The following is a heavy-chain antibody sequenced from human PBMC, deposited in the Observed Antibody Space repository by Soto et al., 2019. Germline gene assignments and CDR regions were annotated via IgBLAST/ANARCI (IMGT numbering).Heavy chain of an antibody. CDR3: ASGGNWFDP. CDR2: MYYNGNI. V-gene: IGHV4-59*01. CDR1: GGSISNYY. J-gene: IGHJ5*02. D-gene: IGHD3-16*01. Sequence: QLQVQESGPGLVKPSETLSLTCNVSGGSISNYYWTWIRQSPEKGLEWIGYMYYNGNINYNPSLKSRVNISIDTSKNQFSLTLKSVSAADTAVYYCASGGNWFDPWGQGVLVTVSS.